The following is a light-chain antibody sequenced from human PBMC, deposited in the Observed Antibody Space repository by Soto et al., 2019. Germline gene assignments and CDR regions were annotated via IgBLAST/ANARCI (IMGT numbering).Light chain of an antibody. J-gene: IGLJ1*01. CDR2: DVS. CDR3: SSYTSSSIYV. Sequence: QSALTQPASVSRSPGQSITISCTGSSSDVGGYNYVSWYQQHPGKAPKLMIYDVSNRPSGVSNRFSGSKSGNTASLTISGLQAEDEADYYCSSYTSSSIYVFGTGTKVTVL. CDR1: SSDVGGYNY. V-gene: IGLV2-14*03.